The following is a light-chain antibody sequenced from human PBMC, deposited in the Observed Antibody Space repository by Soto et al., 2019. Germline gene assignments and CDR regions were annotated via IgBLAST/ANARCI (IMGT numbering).Light chain of an antibody. V-gene: IGLV1-44*01. J-gene: IGLJ1*01. CDR3: ISYTDRQSYL. Sequence: QSVLTQPPSASGTTGPRVTISSSGSSSNIGSNTVNWYQQFPGTSPKLMIHAVSDRPPGVSDRFSGSKSGITASRNISGLQTEDEADYYCISYTDRQSYLFGGGTKVTVL. CDR2: AVS. CDR1: SSNIGSNT.